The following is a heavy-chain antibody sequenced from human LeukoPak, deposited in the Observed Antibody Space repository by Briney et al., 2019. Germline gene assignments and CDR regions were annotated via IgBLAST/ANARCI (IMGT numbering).Heavy chain of an antibody. CDR3: ASGGTGARKFYSDPFHH. Sequence: GSLRLSCAASGFIVSSNYMSWVRQAPGKGLEWVSILYSAGSTYYADSVRGRFSISRDTSKNTVSLQMNSLTVEDTAVYYCASGGTGARKFYSDPFHHWGQGTLVTVSS. CDR1: GFIVSSNY. J-gene: IGHJ4*02. V-gene: IGHV3-53*01. CDR2: LYSAGST. D-gene: IGHD2-15*01.